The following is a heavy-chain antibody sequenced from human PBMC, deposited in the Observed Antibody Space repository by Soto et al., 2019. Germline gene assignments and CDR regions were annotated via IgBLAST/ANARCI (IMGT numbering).Heavy chain of an antibody. CDR3: ARSKDDYDLYDY. CDR2: ISSSSSYI. J-gene: IGHJ4*02. CDR1: GFTFSSYS. Sequence: GGSLRLSCAASGFTFSSYSMNWVRQAPGKGLEWVSSISSSSSYIYYADSVKGRFTISRDNAKNSLYLQMNSLRAEDTAVYYCARSKDDYDLYDYWGQGTLVTVSS. D-gene: IGHD3-22*01. V-gene: IGHV3-21*01.